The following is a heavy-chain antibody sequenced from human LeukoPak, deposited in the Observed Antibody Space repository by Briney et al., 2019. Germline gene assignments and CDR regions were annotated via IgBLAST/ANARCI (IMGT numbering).Heavy chain of an antibody. J-gene: IGHJ4*02. D-gene: IGHD4-23*01. CDR1: GGTFSSYA. CDR2: IIPIVGST. V-gene: IGHV1-69*04. CDR3: ARHYGGLGDY. Sequence: ASVKVSCKASGGTFSSYAISWVRQAPGQGLEWMGRIIPIVGSTNYAEKLQGRVTITADKSTSTVYMELSSLRSEDTAVYYCARHYGGLGDYWGQGTLIIVSS.